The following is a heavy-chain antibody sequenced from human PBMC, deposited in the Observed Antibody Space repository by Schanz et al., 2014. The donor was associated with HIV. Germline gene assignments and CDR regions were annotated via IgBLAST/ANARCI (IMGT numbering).Heavy chain of an antibody. V-gene: IGHV3-33*06. CDR2: IWYDGTNK. CDR1: GFTFSSYG. D-gene: IGHD6-6*01. Sequence: QVQLVESGGGVVQPGRSLRLSCAASGFTFSSYGMHWVRQAPGKGLEWLAVIWYDGTNKYYADSVKGRFTISRDNSRKTLYLQMNSLRVEDTAVYYCANTEFPYSSSSDYYYGMDVWGQGTTVTVSS. CDR3: ANTEFPYSSSSDYYYGMDV. J-gene: IGHJ6*02.